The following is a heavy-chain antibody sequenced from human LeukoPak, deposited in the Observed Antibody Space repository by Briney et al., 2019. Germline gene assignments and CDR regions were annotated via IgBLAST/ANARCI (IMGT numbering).Heavy chain of an antibody. J-gene: IGHJ6*02. CDR1: GFTVSGNY. D-gene: IGHD3-22*01. Sequence: GGSLRLSCAASGFTVSGNYMSWVRQAPGKGLEWDSIIYSDGSTYYADSVKGRFTISRDNSKNTLYLQMNSLRAEDTAVYYCARDHYYDSSGYYPYYYYGMDVWGQGTTVTVSS. CDR3: ARDHYYDSSGYYPYYYYGMDV. V-gene: IGHV3-66*01. CDR2: IYSDGST.